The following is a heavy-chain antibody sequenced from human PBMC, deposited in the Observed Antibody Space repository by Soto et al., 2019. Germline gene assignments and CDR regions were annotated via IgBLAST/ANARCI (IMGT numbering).Heavy chain of an antibody. CDR1: GFTFSSYA. Sequence: QVQLVESGGGVVQPGRSLRLSCAASGFTFSSYAMHWVRQAPGKGLEWVAVISYDGSNKYYADSVKGRFTISRDNSKNTLYLQMNSLRAEDTAVYYCARVPHDYYDSSGYYYYYYYGMDVW. D-gene: IGHD3-22*01. CDR2: ISYDGSNK. J-gene: IGHJ6*01. V-gene: IGHV3-30-3*01. CDR3: ARVPHDYYDSSGYYYYYYYGMDV.